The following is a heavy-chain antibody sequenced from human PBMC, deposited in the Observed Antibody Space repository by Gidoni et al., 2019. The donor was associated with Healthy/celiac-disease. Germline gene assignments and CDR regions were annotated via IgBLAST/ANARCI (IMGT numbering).Heavy chain of an antibody. CDR3: ARVTIFGVVIARFDP. J-gene: IGHJ5*02. D-gene: IGHD3-3*01. V-gene: IGHV1-18*01. Sequence: GYTFTSYGISWVRQAPGQGLEWMGWISAYNGNTNYAQKLQGRVTMTTDTSTSTAYMELRSLRSDDTAVYYCARVTIFGVVIARFDPWGQGTLVTVSS. CDR1: GYTFTSYG. CDR2: ISAYNGNT.